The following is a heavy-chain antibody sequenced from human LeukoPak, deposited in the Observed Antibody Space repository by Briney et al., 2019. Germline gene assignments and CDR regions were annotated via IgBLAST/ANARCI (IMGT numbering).Heavy chain of an antibody. D-gene: IGHD4-17*01. Sequence: TGGSLRLSCAASGFTFRRFGMHWVRQAPGKGLEWVAVLSYDGSDKYYGGSVKGRFIISRDNSKNTLYLQMNSLRAEDTAIYFCAKSADEFGDYEEVGSLDCWGQGTLVTVSS. J-gene: IGHJ4*02. CDR1: GFTFRRFG. CDR3: AKSADEFGDYEEVGSLDC. V-gene: IGHV3-30*18. CDR2: LSYDGSDK.